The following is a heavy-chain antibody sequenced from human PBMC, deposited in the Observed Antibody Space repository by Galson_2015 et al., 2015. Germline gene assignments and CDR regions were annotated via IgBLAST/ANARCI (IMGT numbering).Heavy chain of an antibody. Sequence: SLRLSCAASGFTFSGYAMNWVRQAPGKGLEWVSGINTSGGTTYHADSVKGRFSISRDNSKSTLNLQRNSLRVEDTAVYYCAKDRGSTGSYKAFDYSGHGSLVTVSS. D-gene: IGHD1-26*01. CDR3: AKDRGSTGSYKAFDY. CDR1: GFTFSGYA. CDR2: INTSGGTT. J-gene: IGHJ4*01. V-gene: IGHV3-23*01.